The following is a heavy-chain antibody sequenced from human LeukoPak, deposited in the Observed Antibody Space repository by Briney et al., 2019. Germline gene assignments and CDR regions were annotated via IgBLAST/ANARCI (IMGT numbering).Heavy chain of an antibody. CDR1: GFTFSTYA. CDR3: ARRRDSGSLQHFDY. D-gene: IGHD1-26*01. V-gene: IGHV3-23*01. Sequence: GGSLRPSCAASGFTFSTYAMTWVRQAPGKGLEWVSAISGSGGSTFYADSVKGRFTISRDNAKNSLYLQMNSLRAEDTAVYYCARRRDSGSLQHFDYWGQGTLVTVSS. CDR2: ISGSGGST. J-gene: IGHJ4*02.